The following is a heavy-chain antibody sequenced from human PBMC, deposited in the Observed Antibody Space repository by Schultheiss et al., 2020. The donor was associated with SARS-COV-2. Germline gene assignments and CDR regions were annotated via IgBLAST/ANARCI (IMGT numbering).Heavy chain of an antibody. Sequence: GGSLRLSCAASGFTFSSYAMSWVRQAPGKGLEWVSAISGSGGSTYYADSVKGRFTISRDNSKNTLYLQMNSLRAEDTAVYYCAKAYCGGDCYWAYDAFDIWGQGTMVTVSS. CDR3: AKAYCGGDCYWAYDAFDI. J-gene: IGHJ3*02. V-gene: IGHV3-23*01. CDR1: GFTFSSYA. CDR2: ISGSGGST. D-gene: IGHD2-21*01.